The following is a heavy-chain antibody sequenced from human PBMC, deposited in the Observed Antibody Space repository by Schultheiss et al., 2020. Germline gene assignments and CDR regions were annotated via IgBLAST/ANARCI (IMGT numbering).Heavy chain of an antibody. Sequence: GESLKISCAASGFTFSSYSMNWVRQAPGKGLEWVSYISSSSSTIYYADSVKGRFTISRDNAKNSLYLQMNSLRAEDTAVYYCASYSSSWFDYYYYYGMDVWGQGTTVTVSS. V-gene: IGHV3-48*01. CDR2: ISSSSSTI. J-gene: IGHJ6*02. CDR1: GFTFSSYS. D-gene: IGHD6-13*01. CDR3: ASYSSSWFDYYYYYGMDV.